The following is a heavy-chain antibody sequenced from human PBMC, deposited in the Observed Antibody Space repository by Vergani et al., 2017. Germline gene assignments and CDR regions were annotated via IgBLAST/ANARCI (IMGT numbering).Heavy chain of an antibody. D-gene: IGHD2-15*01. CDR1: GGSFSSYY. Sequence: QVQLQQWGAGLLKPSETLSLTCAVYGGSFSSYYWSWIRQPPGKGLEWIGYIYYSGSTNYNPSLKSRVTISVDTCKNQFSLKLSSVTAADTAVYYCARQIVVVDAFDIWGQGTMVTVSS. CDR2: IYYSGST. CDR3: ARQIVVVDAFDI. V-gene: IGHV4-34*11. J-gene: IGHJ3*02.